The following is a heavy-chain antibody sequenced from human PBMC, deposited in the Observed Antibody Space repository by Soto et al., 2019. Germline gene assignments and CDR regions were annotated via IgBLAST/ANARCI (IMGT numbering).Heavy chain of an antibody. CDR2: INPGNGNT. CDR3: IAEPEWKVHWRDY. Sequence: ASVKVSCKASGYTFTSYGMNWVRQAPGRGLEWMGWINPGNGNTKYSQKFQGRVIIERDTSASTAYMELSSLRSEDTGVYYCIAEPEWKVHWRDYWGQGTLVTVSS. J-gene: IGHJ4*02. D-gene: IGHD3-3*01. V-gene: IGHV1-3*01. CDR1: GYTFTSYG.